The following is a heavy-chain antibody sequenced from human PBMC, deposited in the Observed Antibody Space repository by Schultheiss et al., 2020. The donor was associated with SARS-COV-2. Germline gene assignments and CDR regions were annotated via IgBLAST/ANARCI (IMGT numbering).Heavy chain of an antibody. CDR2: IIPIFGTA. V-gene: IGHV1-69*13. CDR3: ARDRRITFGGAILNDY. CDR1: GGTFSSYT. J-gene: IGHJ4*02. D-gene: IGHD3-16*01. Sequence: SVKVSCKASGGTFSSYTISWVRQAPGQGLEWMGGIIPIFGTANYAQKFQGRVTITADESTSTAYMELSSLRSEDTAVYYCARDRRITFGGAILNDYWGQGTLVTVSS.